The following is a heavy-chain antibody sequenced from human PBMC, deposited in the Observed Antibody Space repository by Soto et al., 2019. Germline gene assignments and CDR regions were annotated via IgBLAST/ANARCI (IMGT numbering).Heavy chain of an antibody. D-gene: IGHD3-10*01. J-gene: IGHJ4*02. CDR2: LFSGGTS. CDR1: GFNISTNY. Sequence: EVQLVETGGALIQPGGSLRLSCAASGFNISTNYMTWVRQAPGKGLEWVSLLFSGGTSYYADSVKGRFTISRDNSKNTLFLQMNRLKTEDTAVYYCARGQQASRTRGVQGFDYWGQGTLGTVSS. V-gene: IGHV3-53*02. CDR3: ARGQQASRTRGVQGFDY.